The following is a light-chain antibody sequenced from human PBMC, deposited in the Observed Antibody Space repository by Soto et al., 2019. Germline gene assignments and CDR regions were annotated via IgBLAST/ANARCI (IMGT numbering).Light chain of an antibody. Sequence: DIQWTHSPSSLSSSVGDRLPIPCRASQDIAGYLACYHHQTGRKPARLIHGASRLKSAGIAKFSGSGSCRDFILSTNSRQPEDFVTLYYHQEYSSSLTFGQGTRLEIK. V-gene: IGKV1D-12*01. CDR3: HQEYSSSLT. CDR1: QDIAGY. J-gene: IGKJ5*01. CDR2: GAS.